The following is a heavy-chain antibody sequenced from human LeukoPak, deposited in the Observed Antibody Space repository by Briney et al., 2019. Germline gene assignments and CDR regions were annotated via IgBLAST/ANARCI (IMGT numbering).Heavy chain of an antibody. CDR1: GYTFTGYY. D-gene: IGHD3-16*01. CDR2: INPNNGGT. J-gene: IGHJ6*03. CDR3: ARDLRSYYYYYMDV. V-gene: IGHV1-2*02. Sequence: ASVKVSCKASGYTFTGYYMHWVRQAPGQGLEWMGWINPNNGGTNYAQRFQGRVTMTRDTSISTAYMELSRLRSDDTAVYYCARDLRSYYYYYMDVWGKGTTVTVSS.